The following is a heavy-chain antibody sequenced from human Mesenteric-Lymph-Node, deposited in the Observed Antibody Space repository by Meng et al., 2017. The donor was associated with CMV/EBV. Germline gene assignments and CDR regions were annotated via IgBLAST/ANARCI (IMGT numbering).Heavy chain of an antibody. J-gene: IGHJ1*01. Sequence: GESLKISCAASGFTFSSYWMSWVRQAPGKGLEWVANIKQDGSEKYYVDSVKGRFTISRDNAKNSLYLQMNSLRAEDTAVYHCARDEEYFQHWGQGTLVTVSS. CDR2: IKQDGSEK. CDR1: GFTFSSYW. CDR3: ARDEEYFQH. V-gene: IGHV3-7*01.